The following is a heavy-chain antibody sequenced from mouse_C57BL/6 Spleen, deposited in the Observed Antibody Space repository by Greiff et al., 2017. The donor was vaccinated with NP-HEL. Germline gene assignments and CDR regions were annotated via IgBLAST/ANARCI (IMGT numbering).Heavy chain of an antibody. Sequence: DVKLVESGGGLVKPGGSLKLSCAASGFTFSDYGMHWVRQAPEKGLEWVAYISSGSSTIYYADTVKGRFTISRDNAKNTLFLQMTSLRSEDTAMYYCARLMGDYDSYAMDYWGQGTSVTVSS. V-gene: IGHV5-17*01. CDR3: ARLMGDYDSYAMDY. J-gene: IGHJ4*01. D-gene: IGHD2-4*01. CDR1: GFTFSDYG. CDR2: ISSGSSTI.